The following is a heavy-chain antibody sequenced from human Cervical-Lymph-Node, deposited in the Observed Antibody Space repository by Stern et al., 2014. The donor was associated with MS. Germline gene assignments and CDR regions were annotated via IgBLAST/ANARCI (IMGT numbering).Heavy chain of an antibody. J-gene: IGHJ5*02. D-gene: IGHD1-26*01. CDR3: ATTRWDLFTWNWFDP. V-gene: IGHV4-61*02. CDR1: GGSISSSGYY. CDR2: IHDSGST. Sequence: VQLVESGPGLVKPSQTLSLTCTVSGGSISSSGYYWSWIRQPADKGLEWIGRIHDSGSTYYNHSLKSRVTISMETAKNQFSLKLPSGTAADTAVYYCATTRWDLFTWNWFDPWGQGTLVTVSS.